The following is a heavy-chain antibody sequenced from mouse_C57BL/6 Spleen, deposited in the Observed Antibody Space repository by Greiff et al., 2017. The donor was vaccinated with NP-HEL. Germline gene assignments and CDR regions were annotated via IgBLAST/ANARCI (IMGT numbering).Heavy chain of an antibody. CDR3: ARWGSTYYYAMDY. D-gene: IGHD5-1*01. CDR2: INPNNGGT. Sequence: VQLQQSGPELVKPGASVKMSCKASGYTFTDYNMHWVKQSHGKSLEWIGYINPNNGGTSYNQKFKGKATLTVNKSSSTAYMELRSLTSEDSAVYYCARWGSTYYYAMDYWGQGTSVTVSS. J-gene: IGHJ4*01. V-gene: IGHV1-22*01. CDR1: GYTFTDYN.